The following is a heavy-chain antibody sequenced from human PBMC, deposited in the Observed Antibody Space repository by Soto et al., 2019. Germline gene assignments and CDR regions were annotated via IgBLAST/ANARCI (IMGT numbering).Heavy chain of an antibody. CDR3: ARVLGDYIHISPNTDQDYYYYMDV. CDR2: IYYSGST. CDR1: GGSISSGGYY. D-gene: IGHD5-12*01. V-gene: IGHV4-31*03. J-gene: IGHJ6*03. Sequence: QVQLQESGPGLVKPSQTLSLTCTVSGGSISSGGYYWSWIRQHPGKGLEWIGYIYYSGSTYYNPSLKSRVTISVDTSKNQFSLKLSSVTAADTAVYYCARVLGDYIHISPNTDQDYYYYMDVWGKGTTVTVSS.